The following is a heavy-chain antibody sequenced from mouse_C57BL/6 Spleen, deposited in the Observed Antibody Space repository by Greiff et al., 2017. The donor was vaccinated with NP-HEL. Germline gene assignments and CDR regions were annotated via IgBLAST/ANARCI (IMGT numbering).Heavy chain of an antibody. CDR3: ARTLLYWYFDV. CDR2: ISYDGSN. Sequence: EVQLQQSGPGLVKPSQSLSLTCSVTGYSITSGYYWNWIRQFPGNKLEWMGYISYDGSNNYNPSLKNRISITRDTSKNQFFLKLNSVTTEDTATYYCARTLLYWYFDVWGTGTTVTVSS. V-gene: IGHV3-6*01. J-gene: IGHJ1*03. CDR1: GYSITSGYY.